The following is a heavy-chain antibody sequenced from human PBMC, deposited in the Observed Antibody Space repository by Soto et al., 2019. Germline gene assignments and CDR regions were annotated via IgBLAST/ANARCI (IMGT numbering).Heavy chain of an antibody. Sequence: PVGSRRLSCAASGFSFSNYAMRWVGQAPGNGLEWLSGIGGRGTSAYYAVSVKGRFAISRDSYENTVFLQLNSLSADDTAVYFCAKSRYVDSSCDFYDVWGQGTLVTVYS. CDR3: AKSRYVDSSCDFYDV. CDR2: IGGRGTSA. J-gene: IGHJ4*02. CDR1: GFSFSNYA. D-gene: IGHD3-22*01. V-gene: IGHV3-23*01.